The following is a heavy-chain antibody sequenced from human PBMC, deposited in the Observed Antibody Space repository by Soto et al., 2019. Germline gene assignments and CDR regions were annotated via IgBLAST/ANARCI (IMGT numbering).Heavy chain of an antibody. D-gene: IGHD3-22*01. Sequence: SVKVSCKASGFTFTSSAVQWVRQARGQRLEWIGWIVVGSGNTNYAQKFQERVTITRDMSTSTAYMELSSLRSEDTAVYYCARGSYYYDSSGYYHYWGQGTLVTVSS. CDR1: GFTFTSSA. J-gene: IGHJ4*02. CDR3: ARGSYYYDSSGYYHY. CDR2: IVVGSGNT. V-gene: IGHV1-58*01.